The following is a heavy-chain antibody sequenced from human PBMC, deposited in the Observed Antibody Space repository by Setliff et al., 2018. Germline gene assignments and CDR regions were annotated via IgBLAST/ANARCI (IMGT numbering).Heavy chain of an antibody. D-gene: IGHD4-4*01. CDR3: ARSTETFSGEDFYFFYYMDV. CDR2: ISGSGGNT. Sequence: GGSLRLSCAASGFTFSSYAMSWVRQAPGKGLEWVSTISGSGGNTYYADSVKGRFTISRDNSKNTLYLQMNSLRAEDTAVYYCARSTETFSGEDFYFFYYMDVWGKGTTVTVSS. CDR1: GFTFSSYA. J-gene: IGHJ6*03. V-gene: IGHV3-23*01.